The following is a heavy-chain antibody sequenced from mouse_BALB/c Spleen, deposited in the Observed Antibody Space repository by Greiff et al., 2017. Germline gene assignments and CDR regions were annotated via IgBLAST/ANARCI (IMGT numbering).Heavy chain of an antibody. V-gene: IGHV3-2*02. D-gene: IGHD1-2*01. Sequence: EVKLLESGPGMVKPSQSLSLTCTVTGYSITSDYAWNWIRQFPGNKLEWMGYISYSGSTSYNPSLKSRISITRDTSKNQFFLQLNSVTTEDTATYYCARGYGYYFDYWGQGTTLTVSS. J-gene: IGHJ2*01. CDR2: ISYSGST. CDR1: GYSITSDYA. CDR3: ARGYGYYFDY.